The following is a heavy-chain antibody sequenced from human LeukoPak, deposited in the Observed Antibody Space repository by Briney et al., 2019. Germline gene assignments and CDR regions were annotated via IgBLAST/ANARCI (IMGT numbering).Heavy chain of an antibody. CDR3: ARVHGAYPFDY. J-gene: IGHJ4*02. D-gene: IGHD4/OR15-4a*01. Sequence: GGSLRLSCAASGFPFDDYGMNWVRQVPGKGLEWVSGINWNGGSTGYADSVKGRFTISRDNGKNSLYLQMNSLRAEDTAIYYCARVHGAYPFDYWGQGTLVTVSS. V-gene: IGHV3-20*04. CDR1: GFPFDDYG. CDR2: INWNGGST.